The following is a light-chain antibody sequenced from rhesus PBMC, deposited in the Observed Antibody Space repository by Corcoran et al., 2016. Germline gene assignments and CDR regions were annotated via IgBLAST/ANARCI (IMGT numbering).Light chain of an antibody. CDR1: QSVSRS. CDR2: GAS. J-gene: IGKJ4*01. CDR3: QQYITWIT. V-gene: IGKV3-42*03. Sequence: IVLTQSPATLSLSPGDRATLSCSASQSVSRSLAWYQQKPGQAPRLLISGASTRATGIPGRFSGSGAGKDFSLTIGSLEPEDFAVYCFQQYITWITFGGGTKVEIK.